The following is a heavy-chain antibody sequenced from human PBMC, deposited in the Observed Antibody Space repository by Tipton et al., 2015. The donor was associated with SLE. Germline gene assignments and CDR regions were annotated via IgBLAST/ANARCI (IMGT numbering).Heavy chain of an antibody. CDR3: ARVGYDFWSGYPL. CDR1: GFTFDEYG. Sequence: GSLRLSCAASGFTFDEYGMSWVRQAPGKGLEWVSGINWNGGSTGYADSVKGRFTISRDNAKNSLYLQMNSLRAEDTAVYYCARVGYDFWSGYPLWGQGTPVTVSS. D-gene: IGHD3-3*01. V-gene: IGHV3-20*04. CDR2: INWNGGST. J-gene: IGHJ4*02.